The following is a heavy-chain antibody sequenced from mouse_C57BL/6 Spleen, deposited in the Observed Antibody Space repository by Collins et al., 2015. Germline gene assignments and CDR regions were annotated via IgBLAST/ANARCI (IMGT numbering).Heavy chain of an antibody. V-gene: IGHV11-2*02. J-gene: IGHJ3*01. Sequence: EVQLLETGGGLVQPGGSRGLSCEGSGFTFSGFWMSWVRQTPGKTLEWIGDINSDGSAINYAPSIKDRFTIFRDNDKSTLYLQMSNVRSEDTATYFCMRGFLYWGQGTLVTVSA. CDR3: MRGFLY. CDR1: GFTFSGFW. CDR2: INSDGSAI.